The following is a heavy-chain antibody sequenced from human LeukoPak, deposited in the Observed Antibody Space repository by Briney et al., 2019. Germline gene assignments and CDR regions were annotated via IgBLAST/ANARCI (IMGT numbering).Heavy chain of an antibody. D-gene: IGHD6-6*01. CDR3: ARRGRSSSNFDF. Sequence: GESLKISCKGSGYIFTSYWITWVRQLPGKGLEWMGMIDPTDSYTNYSPSFQGHVTISTDKSISTAYLQWSSLKASDTAIYYCARRGRSSSNFDFWGQGTLVTVSS. J-gene: IGHJ4*02. CDR2: IDPTDSYT. V-gene: IGHV5-10-1*01. CDR1: GYIFTSYW.